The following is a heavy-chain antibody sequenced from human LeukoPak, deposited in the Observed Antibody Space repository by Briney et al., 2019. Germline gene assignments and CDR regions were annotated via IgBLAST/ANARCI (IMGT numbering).Heavy chain of an antibody. V-gene: IGHV4-34*01. Sequence: PSETLSLTCAVYGGSFSGYYWSWIRQPPGKGLEWIGEINHSGSTNYNPSLKSRVTISVDTSKNQFSLKLSSVTAADTAVYYCARDDHCSSTSCYRGALGVFDIWGHGTMVTVSS. CDR2: INHSGST. J-gene: IGHJ3*02. D-gene: IGHD2-2*01. CDR1: GGSFSGYY. CDR3: ARDDHCSSTSCYRGALGVFDI.